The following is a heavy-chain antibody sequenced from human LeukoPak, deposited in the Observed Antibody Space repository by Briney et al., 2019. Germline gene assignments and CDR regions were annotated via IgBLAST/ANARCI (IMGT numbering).Heavy chain of an antibody. CDR3: ARRSRYCKSTKCSYFDY. Sequence: GESLKISCRGSEYGFTSYWIGWVRQMPGEGLGWMGIIYPGDSDTRYSPSFQGQLAFSADRSISTAYLQWSSLKASDTATYYCARRSRYCKSTKCSYFDYWGQGTLVIVSS. CDR1: EYGFTSYW. CDR2: IYPGDSDT. V-gene: IGHV5-51*01. J-gene: IGHJ4*02. D-gene: IGHD2-21*02.